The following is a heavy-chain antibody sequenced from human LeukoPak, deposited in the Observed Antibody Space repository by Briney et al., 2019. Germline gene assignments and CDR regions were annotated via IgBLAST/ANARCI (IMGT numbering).Heavy chain of an antibody. Sequence: ASVKVSCKASGGTFSSYAISWVRQAPGQGLEWMGGIIPIFGTANYAQKFQGRVTITADKSTSTAYMELSSLRSEDTAVYYCARDRLFRYYYDSSGTDDAFDIWGQGTMVTVSS. V-gene: IGHV1-69*06. CDR3: ARDRLFRYYYDSSGTDDAFDI. J-gene: IGHJ3*02. CDR1: GGTFSSYA. CDR2: IIPIFGTA. D-gene: IGHD3-22*01.